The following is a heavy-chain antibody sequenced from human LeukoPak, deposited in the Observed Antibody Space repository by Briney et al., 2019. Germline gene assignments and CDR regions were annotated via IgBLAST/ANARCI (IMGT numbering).Heavy chain of an antibody. D-gene: IGHD2-2*01. CDR3: ASGPSHPTTPAAMIFDY. V-gene: IGHV1-69*13. J-gene: IGHJ4*02. Sequence: GASVKVSCKASGGTFSSYAISWVRQAPGQGLEWMGGIIPIFGTANYAQKFQGRVTITVDESTSTAYMELSSLRSEDTAVYYCASGPSHPTTPAAMIFDYWGQGTLVTVSS. CDR1: GGTFSSYA. CDR2: IIPIFGTA.